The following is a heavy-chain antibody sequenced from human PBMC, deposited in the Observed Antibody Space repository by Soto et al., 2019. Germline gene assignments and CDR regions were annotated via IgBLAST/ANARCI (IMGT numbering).Heavy chain of an antibody. CDR2: INHSGST. V-gene: IGHV4-34*01. CDR1: GGSFSGHY. D-gene: IGHD5-12*01. Sequence: PSETLSLTCAVYGGSFSGHYWSWIRQPPGKGLEWIGEINHSGSTNYNPSLKSRVTISVDTSKNQFSLKLSSVTAADTAVYYCARERWLRNYFDYWGQGTLVTVSS. J-gene: IGHJ4*02. CDR3: ARERWLRNYFDY.